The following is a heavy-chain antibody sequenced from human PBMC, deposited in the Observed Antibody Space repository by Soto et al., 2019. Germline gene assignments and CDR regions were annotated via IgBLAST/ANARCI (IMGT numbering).Heavy chain of an antibody. CDR1: GFKFTIYG. V-gene: IGHV3-33*06. D-gene: IGHD6-13*01. J-gene: IGHJ6*02. Sequence: QVQLVEYGGGVVQPGRSLRLSCAASGFKFTIYGMHWVRQAPGKGLEWVAVVWYDGSNKYYADSVKGRFTISRDNSKNTLYLQVNSLRAEDTAVYYCAKDRSSSLDCMDVWGQGTTVTVSS. CDR2: VWYDGSNK. CDR3: AKDRSSSLDCMDV.